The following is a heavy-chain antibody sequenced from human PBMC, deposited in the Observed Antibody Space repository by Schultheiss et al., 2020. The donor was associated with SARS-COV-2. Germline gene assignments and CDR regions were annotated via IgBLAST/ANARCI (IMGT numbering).Heavy chain of an antibody. D-gene: IGHD3-10*01. Sequence: ASVKVSCKASGYTFTSYGISWVRQAPGQGLEWMGWISAYNGNTNYAQKLQGRVTMTTDTSTSTAYMELRSLRSDDTAVYYCARDFHFGFGDFQGSFDYWGQGTLVTVSS. J-gene: IGHJ4*02. CDR1: GYTFTSYG. CDR3: ARDFHFGFGDFQGSFDY. V-gene: IGHV1-18*01. CDR2: ISAYNGNT.